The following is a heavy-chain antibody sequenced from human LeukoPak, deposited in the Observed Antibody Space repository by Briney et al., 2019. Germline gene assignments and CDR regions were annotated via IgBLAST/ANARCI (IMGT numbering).Heavy chain of an antibody. Sequence: ASVKVSCKASGYTFTSYYMHWVRQAPGQGLEWMGIINPSGGSTSYAQKFQGGVTMTRDMSTSTVYMELSSLRSEATAVYYCARGRRIAAAGLNWFDPWGQGTLVTVSS. D-gene: IGHD6-13*01. V-gene: IGHV1-46*01. CDR1: GYTFTSYY. CDR2: INPSGGST. J-gene: IGHJ5*02. CDR3: ARGRRIAAAGLNWFDP.